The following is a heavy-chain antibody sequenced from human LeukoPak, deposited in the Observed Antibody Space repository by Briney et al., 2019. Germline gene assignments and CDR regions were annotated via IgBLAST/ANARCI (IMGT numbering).Heavy chain of an antibody. D-gene: IGHD4-17*01. Sequence: SETLSLTCIVSGGSINNYYWNWIRQPAGQGLEWIGRIYTSGSTNYNPSLKSRVTMSVDTSKNQFSLKLRSVTAADTAVYYCARSDYGDYDLLTWFDPWGQGTLVTVSS. J-gene: IGHJ5*02. V-gene: IGHV4-4*07. CDR1: GGSINNYY. CDR3: ARSDYGDYDLLTWFDP. CDR2: IYTSGST.